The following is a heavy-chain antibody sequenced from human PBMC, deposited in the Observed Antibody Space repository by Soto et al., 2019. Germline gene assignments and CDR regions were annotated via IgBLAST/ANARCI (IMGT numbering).Heavy chain of an antibody. D-gene: IGHD6-19*01. CDR2: IYYSGST. J-gene: IGHJ4*02. Sequence: SETLSLTCTVSGGSISSYYWSWIRQPPGKGLEWIGYIYYSGSTNYNPSLKSRVTISVDTSKSQFSLKLSSVTAADTAVYYCARRSSGSRRDFDNWGQGTLVTVSS. V-gene: IGHV4-59*08. CDR3: ARRSSGSRRDFDN. CDR1: GGSISSYY.